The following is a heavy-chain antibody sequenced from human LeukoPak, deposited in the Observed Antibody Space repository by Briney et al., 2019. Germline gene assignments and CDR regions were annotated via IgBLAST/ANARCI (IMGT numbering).Heavy chain of an antibody. Sequence: PGGSLRLSCAASGFTFGSYWMHWVRQAPGKGLVWVSRINTDGGDTIYADSVKGRFTISRDNAKNTLFLQMNSLRAEDTAVYYCARDEKIVRASGQDYWGQGTLVTVSS. D-gene: IGHD1-26*01. CDR3: ARDEKIVRASGQDY. J-gene: IGHJ4*02. V-gene: IGHV3-74*01. CDR2: INTDGGDT. CDR1: GFTFGSYW.